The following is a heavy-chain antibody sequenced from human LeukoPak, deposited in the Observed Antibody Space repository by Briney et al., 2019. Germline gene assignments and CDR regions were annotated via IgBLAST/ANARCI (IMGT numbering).Heavy chain of an antibody. CDR1: GGSISNYY. Sequence: SETLSLTCTVSGGSISNYYWSWIRQPPGKRLEWIGYVSYSGSSSSNPSLESRVTISVDMSKNQFSLRLSSVTASDTAVYYCARLSLDYCGGGSCHPFDYWGQGTLVTVSS. CDR3: ARLSLDYCGGGSCHPFDY. D-gene: IGHD2-15*01. J-gene: IGHJ4*02. V-gene: IGHV4-59*08. CDR2: VSYSGSS.